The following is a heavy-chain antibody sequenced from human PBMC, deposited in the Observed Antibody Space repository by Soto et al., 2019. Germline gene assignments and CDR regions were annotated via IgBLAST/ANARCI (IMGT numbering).Heavy chain of an antibody. Sequence: ESVGGGVQPGRSLRLSCAASGFTFSSYGMHWVRQAPGKGLEWVAVIWYDGSNKYYADSVKGRFTISRDNSKNTLYLQMNSLRAEDTAVYYCARDGGNSGWYDHYYGMDVWGQGTTVTVSS. V-gene: IGHV3-33*01. CDR3: ARDGGNSGWYDHYYGMDV. CDR2: IWYDGSNK. CDR1: GFTFSSYG. J-gene: IGHJ6*02. D-gene: IGHD6-19*01.